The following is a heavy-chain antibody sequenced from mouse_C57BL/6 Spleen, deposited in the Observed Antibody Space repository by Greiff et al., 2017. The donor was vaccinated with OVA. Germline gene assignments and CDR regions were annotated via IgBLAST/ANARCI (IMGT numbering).Heavy chain of an antibody. CDR2: VYPNSGGT. CDR3: ARGDDGYFY. J-gene: IGHJ2*01. CDR1: GYTFTSYW. D-gene: IGHD2-3*01. V-gene: IGHV1-72*01. Sequence: VQLQQPGAELVKPGGSVKMFWKGSGYTFTSYWVHWVKQRPGRGLEWIGRVYPNSGGTKYNEKFKSKATLTVDKPSSTAYMQRSSLTSEDSAVYYCARGDDGYFYWGQGTTLTVSS.